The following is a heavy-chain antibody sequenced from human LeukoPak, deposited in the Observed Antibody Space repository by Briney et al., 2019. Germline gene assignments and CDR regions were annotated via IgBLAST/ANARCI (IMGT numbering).Heavy chain of an antibody. CDR2: IYISGTT. CDR1: GGSISSGSYY. J-gene: IGHJ3*02. CDR3: AREFDI. Sequence: SETLSLTCIVSGGSISSGSYYWRWLRQPGGKGLECIWRIYISGTTNYNPSLKSRVTISVDTSKNQFSLKLSSVTAADTALYYCAREFDIWGQGTMVTVSS. V-gene: IGHV4-61*02.